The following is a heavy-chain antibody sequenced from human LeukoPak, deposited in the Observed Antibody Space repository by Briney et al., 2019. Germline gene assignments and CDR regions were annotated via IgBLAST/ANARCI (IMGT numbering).Heavy chain of an antibody. CDR1: GFTFTTYW. D-gene: IGHD3-10*01. V-gene: IGHV3-74*01. CDR3: AKDGELLWFGELSNWFDP. Sequence: QSGGSLRLSCAASGFTFTTYWMHWVRQAPGKGLEWVSHINRDGNSRSYADSVKGRFTISRDTAKNSLYLQMNSLRAEDTALYYCAKDGELLWFGELSNWFDPWGQGTLVTVSS. J-gene: IGHJ5*02. CDR2: INRDGNSR.